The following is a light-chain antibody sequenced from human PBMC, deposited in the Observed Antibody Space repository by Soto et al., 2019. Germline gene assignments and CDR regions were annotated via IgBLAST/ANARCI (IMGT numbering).Light chain of an antibody. J-gene: IGKJ1*01. V-gene: IGKV3-20*01. CDR2: GAS. Sequence: EIVLTQSPGTLSLSPGEGATLSCRASQSVSSSYLAWYQQKPGQAPRLLIYGASSRAAGIPDRFSVGGSGTDFTLTISRLEPEDFAVYYCQQYYNSPWTFGHGTKVEIK. CDR1: QSVSSSY. CDR3: QQYYNSPWT.